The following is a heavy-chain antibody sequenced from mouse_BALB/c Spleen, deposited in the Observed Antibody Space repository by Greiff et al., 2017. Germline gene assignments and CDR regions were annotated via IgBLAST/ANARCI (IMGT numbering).Heavy chain of an antibody. D-gene: IGHD1-1*01. Sequence: EVQLQQSGPGLVKPSQSLSLTCSVTGYSITSGYYWNWIRQFPGNKLEWMGYISYDGSNNYNPSLKNRISITRDTSKNQFFLKLNSVTTEDTATYYCARGVLRGGFAYWGQGTLVTVSA. J-gene: IGHJ3*01. CDR1: GYSITSGYY. V-gene: IGHV3-6*02. CDR2: ISYDGSN. CDR3: ARGVLRGGFAY.